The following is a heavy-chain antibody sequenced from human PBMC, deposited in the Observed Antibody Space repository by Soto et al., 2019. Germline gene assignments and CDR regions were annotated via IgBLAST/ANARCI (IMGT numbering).Heavy chain of an antibody. CDR3: ARSGLLGSGSYRTYYFDY. J-gene: IGHJ4*02. Sequence: QVQLQESGPGLVKPSGTLSLTCAVSGGSISSSNWWSWVRQPPGKGLEWIGEIYHSGSTNYNPSLKSRVTISVDKSKNQFSLKLSSVTAADTAVYYCARSGLLGSGSYRTYYFDYWGQGTLVTVSS. D-gene: IGHD3-10*01. CDR2: IYHSGST. CDR1: GGSISSSNW. V-gene: IGHV4-4*02.